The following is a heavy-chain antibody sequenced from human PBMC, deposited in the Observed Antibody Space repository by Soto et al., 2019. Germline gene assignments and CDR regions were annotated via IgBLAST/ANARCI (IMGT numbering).Heavy chain of an antibody. V-gene: IGHV3-72*01. CDR2: STNKANSYTT. J-gene: IGHJ6*02. CDR3: RRYHNSFGLGV. Sequence: EVQLVDSGGDLVQPGGSLRLCCAASGLSFSDDYIGWVRLAPGQGLEWVGRSTNKANSYTTDYDASGKGRFTISRDDSKNPLFLQMNSLKTEDTAVYYGRRYHNSFGLGVWGQGTTVTVFS. CDR1: GLSFSDDY.